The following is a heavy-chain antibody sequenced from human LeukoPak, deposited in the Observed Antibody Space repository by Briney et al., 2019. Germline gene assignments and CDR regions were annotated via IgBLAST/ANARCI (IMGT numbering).Heavy chain of an antibody. D-gene: IGHD2-2*01. CDR3: ARGRRVPAAHYYYYYMDV. CDR2: MNPNSGNT. Sequence: ASVKVSCKASGYTFTSYDINWVRQATGPGLEWMGWMNPNSGNTGYAQKFQGRVTMTRNTSISTAYMELSRLRSEDTAVYYCARGRRVPAAHYYYYYMDVWGKGTTVTVSS. V-gene: IGHV1-8*01. J-gene: IGHJ6*03. CDR1: GYTFTSYD.